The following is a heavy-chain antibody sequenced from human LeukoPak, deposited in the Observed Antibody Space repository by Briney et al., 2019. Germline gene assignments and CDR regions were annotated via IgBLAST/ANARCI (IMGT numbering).Heavy chain of an antibody. CDR2: ISYEGITT. V-gene: IGHV3-30*18. CDR3: AKEGTAQSSSWDDN. J-gene: IGHJ4*01. Sequence: GRSLRLSCAGAGFTFSNYGMPWVRQAPGKGLEWLAVISYEGITTYYADSVKGRFTISRDNSRNTLFLQMNSLRPDDTAVYYCAKEGTAQSSSWDDNWGQGTLVTVSS. D-gene: IGHD6-13*01. CDR1: GFTFSNYG.